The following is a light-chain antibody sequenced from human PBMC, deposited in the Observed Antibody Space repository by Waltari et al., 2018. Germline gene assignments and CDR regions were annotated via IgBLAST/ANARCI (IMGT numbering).Light chain of an antibody. J-gene: IGKJ1*01. CDR3: QQYAGSPWT. V-gene: IGKV3-20*01. CDR2: LAS. Sequence: DIVLTQSPGTLSLSPGERATPSCRASEWISRSYLAWYQQNPGQAPSLLIYLASSRATGIPDRFSGSGSGTDFTLSISRLEPEDFAVYYCQQYAGSPWTFGQGTKVEVK. CDR1: EWISRSY.